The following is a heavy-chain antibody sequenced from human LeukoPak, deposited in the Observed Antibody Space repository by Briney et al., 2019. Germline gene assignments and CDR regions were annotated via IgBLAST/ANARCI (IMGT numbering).Heavy chain of an antibody. CDR2: INEDGRVT. D-gene: IGHD4-23*01. CDR1: RFNVNNYW. J-gene: IGHJ4*02. CDR3: VKDFGGNSDY. V-gene: IGHV3-74*01. Sequence: PGGSLRPSCAASRFNVNNYWMHWVRQAPGKGLVWVSRINEDGRVTSYAGSVRGRFTISRDSVENTLHLQMNSLRAEDTAVYYCVKDFGGNSDYWGQGTLVTVSS.